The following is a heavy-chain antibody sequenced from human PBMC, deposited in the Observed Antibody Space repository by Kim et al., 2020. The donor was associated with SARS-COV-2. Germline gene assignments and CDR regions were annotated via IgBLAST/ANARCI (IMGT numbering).Heavy chain of an antibody. J-gene: IGHJ6*02. CDR1: GYTFTGYY. Sequence: ASVKVSCKASGYTFTGYYMHWVRQAPGQGLEWMGWINPNSGGTNYAQKFQGRVTMTRDTSISTAYMELSRLRSDDTAVYYCAREGAQLWFGESPRSLNYGMDVWGQGTTVTVSS. CDR3: AREGAQLWFGESPRSLNYGMDV. CDR2: INPNSGGT. V-gene: IGHV1-2*02. D-gene: IGHD3-10*01.